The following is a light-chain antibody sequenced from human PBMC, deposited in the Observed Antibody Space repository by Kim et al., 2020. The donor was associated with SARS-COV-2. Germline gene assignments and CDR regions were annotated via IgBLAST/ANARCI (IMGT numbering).Light chain of an antibody. CDR2: GTS. V-gene: IGKV3-15*01. CDR3: QQYNKWPDT. J-gene: IGKJ2*01. Sequence: SVSPGERATRSCRASQGVGGSLAWYQQKPGQAPRLLIYGTSARASGIPARFSGSGSGTEYTLTISSLQSEDFAIYYCQQYNKWPDTFGQGTKLEI. CDR1: QGVGGS.